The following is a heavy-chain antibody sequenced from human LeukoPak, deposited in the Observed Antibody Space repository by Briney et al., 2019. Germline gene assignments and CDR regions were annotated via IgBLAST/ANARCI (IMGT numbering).Heavy chain of an antibody. CDR3: TTDPVAWVTTASYYYYGMDI. CDR1: GFTFSSYA. V-gene: IGHV3-23*01. Sequence: GGSLRLSCAASGFTFSSYAMSWVRQAPGKGLEWVSTISGSDGTTYYADSVKGRFTISRDNSKNTLYLQMNSLKTEDTAVYYCTTDPVAWVTTASYYYYGMDIWGQGTTVTVSS. D-gene: IGHD4-17*01. J-gene: IGHJ6*02. CDR2: ISGSDGTT.